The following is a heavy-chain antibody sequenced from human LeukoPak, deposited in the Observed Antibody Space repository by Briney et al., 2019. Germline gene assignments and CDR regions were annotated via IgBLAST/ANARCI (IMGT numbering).Heavy chain of an antibody. D-gene: IGHD6-13*01. Sequence: SETLSLTCTVSGGSISNYYWSWIRQPPGKGLEWIGYIYYSGTTNYNPSLKSRVTISVDTSKNQFSLKLNSVTAADTAVYYCARGVYIAAAQYGYGGREPLFTVS. CDR1: GGSISNYY. V-gene: IGHV4-59*01. CDR2: IYYSGTT. J-gene: IGHJ4*02. CDR3: ARGVYIAAAQYGY.